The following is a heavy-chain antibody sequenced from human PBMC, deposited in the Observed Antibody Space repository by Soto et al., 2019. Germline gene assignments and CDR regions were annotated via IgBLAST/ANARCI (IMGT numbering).Heavy chain of an antibody. Sequence: SETLSLTCTVSGGSISSGGYYWSWIRQHPGKGLEWIGYIYYSGSTYYNPSLKSRVTISVDTSKNQFSLKLSSVTAADTAVYYCARSRNRGRAHYYDSSGYYGPYGMDVWGQGTTVTVSS. V-gene: IGHV4-31*03. CDR3: ARSRNRGRAHYYDSSGYYGPYGMDV. CDR1: GGSISSGGYY. J-gene: IGHJ6*02. CDR2: IYYSGST. D-gene: IGHD3-22*01.